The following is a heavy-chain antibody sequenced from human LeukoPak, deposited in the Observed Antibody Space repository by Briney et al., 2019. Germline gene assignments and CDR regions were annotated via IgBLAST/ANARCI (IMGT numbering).Heavy chain of an antibody. J-gene: IGHJ6*02. CDR3: ASHLDYYYYYGMDV. CDR1: GFTFSNYW. V-gene: IGHV3-7*01. CDR2: IKTDGSEK. Sequence: GGSLRLSCEGSGFTFSNYWMGWVRQAPGKGLQWVANIKTDGSEKYYVDSVKGRFTISRDNAKNSLYLQMNSLRAEDTAVYYCASHLDYYYYYGMDVWGQGTTVTVSS. D-gene: IGHD1-1*01.